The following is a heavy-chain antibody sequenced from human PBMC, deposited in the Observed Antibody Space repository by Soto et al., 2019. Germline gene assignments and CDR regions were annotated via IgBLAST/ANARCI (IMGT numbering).Heavy chain of an antibody. CDR3: ARDLAGNFGVVITQYYYYYMDV. D-gene: IGHD3-3*01. V-gene: IGHV1-18*01. CDR1: GYTFTSYG. Sequence: GASVKVSCKASGYTFTSYGISWVRQAPGQGLEWMGWISAYNGNTNYAQKLQGRVTMTTDTSTSTAYMELRSLRSDDTAVYYCARDLAGNFGVVITQYYYYYMDVWGKGTTVTVSS. J-gene: IGHJ6*03. CDR2: ISAYNGNT.